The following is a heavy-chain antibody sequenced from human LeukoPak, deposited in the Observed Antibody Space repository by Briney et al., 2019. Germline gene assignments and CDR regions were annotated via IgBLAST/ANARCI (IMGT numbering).Heavy chain of an antibody. Sequence: GGSLRLSCAASGFTFSSYGMSWVRQAPGKGLEWVSAISGSGGSTYYADPVKGRFTISRDNSKNTLYLQMNRLRAEDTAVYYCARAGPSSSWHQFDYWGQGTLVTVSS. D-gene: IGHD6-13*01. V-gene: IGHV3-23*01. J-gene: IGHJ4*02. CDR2: ISGSGGST. CDR3: ARAGPSSSWHQFDY. CDR1: GFTFSSYG.